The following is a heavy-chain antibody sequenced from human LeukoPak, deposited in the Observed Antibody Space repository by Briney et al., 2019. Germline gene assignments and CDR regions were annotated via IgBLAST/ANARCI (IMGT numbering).Heavy chain of an antibody. Sequence: GGSLRLSCAASGFTFSSYGMHWVRQAPGKELEWVAVISYDGSNKYYADSVKGRFTISRDNSKNTLYLQMNSLRAEDTAVYYCAKDKSGGYDYWGQGTLVTVSS. CDR1: GFTFSSYG. D-gene: IGHD3-10*01. V-gene: IGHV3-30*18. J-gene: IGHJ4*02. CDR2: ISYDGSNK. CDR3: AKDKSGGYDY.